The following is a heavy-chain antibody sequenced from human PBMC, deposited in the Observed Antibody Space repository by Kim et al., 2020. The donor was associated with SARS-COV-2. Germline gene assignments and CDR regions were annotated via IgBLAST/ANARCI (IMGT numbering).Heavy chain of an antibody. J-gene: IGHJ4*02. CDR3: ARSNKGFDY. Sequence: IHYADSVKGRLTLSRDNVKNSLYLQMDSLRAEDTAVYFCARSNKGFDYCGQGTLVTVSS. V-gene: IGHV3-48*01. CDR2: I. D-gene: IGHD4-4*01.